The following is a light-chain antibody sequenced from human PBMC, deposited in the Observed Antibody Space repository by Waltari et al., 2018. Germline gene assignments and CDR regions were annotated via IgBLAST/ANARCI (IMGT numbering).Light chain of an antibody. J-gene: IGLJ2*01. V-gene: IGLV2-23*02. Sequence: QSALTQPASVSGSPGQSITISCTGSSSDVGAYDFVSLYQRHPGTAPRLVLYDVDKRPSGVSNRFSGYKSGDTASLTISGLQSEDEGDYFCCSYAGRVAVVFGGGTKVTVL. CDR3: CSYAGRVAVV. CDR1: SSDVGAYDF. CDR2: DVD.